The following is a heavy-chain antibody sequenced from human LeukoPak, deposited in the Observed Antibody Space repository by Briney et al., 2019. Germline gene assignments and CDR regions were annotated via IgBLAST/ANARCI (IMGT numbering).Heavy chain of an antibody. D-gene: IGHD3-3*01. V-gene: IGHV3-23*01. J-gene: IGHJ4*02. CDR3: AKGEVLRFLEWLSHFDY. CDR1: GFTFSIYA. CDR2: IVGSGGST. Sequence: TGGSLRLSCAASGFTFSIYAMSWVRQAPGKGLEWVSAIVGSGGSTYYADSVKGRFTISRDNSKNTLYLQMNSLRAEDTAVYYCAKGEVLRFLEWLSHFDYWGQGTLVTVSS.